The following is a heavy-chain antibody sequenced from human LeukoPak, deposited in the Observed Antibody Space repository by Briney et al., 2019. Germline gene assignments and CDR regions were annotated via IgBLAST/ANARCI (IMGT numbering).Heavy chain of an antibody. CDR3: AGAPYYDFWSGHNWFDP. D-gene: IGHD3-3*01. V-gene: IGHV1-2*02. CDR1: GYTFTGYY. J-gene: IGHJ5*02. Sequence: ASVKVSCKASGYTFTGYYMHWVRQAPGQGLEWMGWINPNSGGTNYAQKFQGGVTMTRDTSISTAYMELSRLRSDDTAVYYCAGAPYYDFWSGHNWFDPWGQGTLVTVSS. CDR2: INPNSGGT.